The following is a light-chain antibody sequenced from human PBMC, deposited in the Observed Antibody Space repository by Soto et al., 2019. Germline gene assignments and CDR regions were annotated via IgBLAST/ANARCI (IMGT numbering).Light chain of an antibody. CDR1: QSGRSSY. CDR2: GAS. Sequence: EIVLTQSPGALSLSPGARATISCRASQSGRSSYLAWYQPKPGQAPRLRIYGASTRATGIPDRFSGRGSGRAFTRYISRLEPDDFAVYYCQQYGSSASTFGQENNLEIK. V-gene: IGKV3-20*01. CDR3: QQYGSSAST. J-gene: IGKJ2*02.